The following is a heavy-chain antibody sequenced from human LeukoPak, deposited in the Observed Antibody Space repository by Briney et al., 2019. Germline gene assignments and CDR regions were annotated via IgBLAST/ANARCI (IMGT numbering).Heavy chain of an antibody. CDR2: IYYSGST. J-gene: IGHJ4*02. V-gene: IGHV4-59*08. CDR1: GGSISSYY. D-gene: IGHD3-22*01. Sequence: SETLSLTRTVSGGSISSYYWSWIRQPPGKGLEWIGYIYYSGSTNYNPSLKSRVTISVDTSKNQFSLKLSSVTAADTAVYYCARHYYDSSGYYYVFDYWGQGTLVTVSS. CDR3: ARHYYDSSGYYYVFDY.